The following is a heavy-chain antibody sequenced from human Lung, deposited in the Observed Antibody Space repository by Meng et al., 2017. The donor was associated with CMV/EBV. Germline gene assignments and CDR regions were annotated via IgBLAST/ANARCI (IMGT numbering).Heavy chain of an antibody. J-gene: IGHJ4*02. CDR2: ISYDGSNK. CDR3: ARDRNQLLLGGVFDK. CDR1: GFIFNSYA. D-gene: IGHD2-2*01. Sequence: SCAASGFIFNSYAMHWVRQATGKGLECVAIISYDGSNKYYVDSVKGRFIISRDKSKNTLYLQMNSLRAEDTAVYYCARDRNQLLLGGVFDKWGQETLVTVSS. V-gene: IGHV3-30*04.